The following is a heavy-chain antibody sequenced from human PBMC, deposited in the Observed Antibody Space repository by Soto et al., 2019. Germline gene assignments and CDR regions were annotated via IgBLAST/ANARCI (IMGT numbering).Heavy chain of an antibody. CDR2: IIPIFGTA. D-gene: IGHD3-10*01. J-gene: IGHJ4*02. V-gene: IGHV1-69*06. CDR3: ARATYYYGSGSYYFDY. Sequence: ASVKVSCKASGGTFSSYAISWVRQAPGQGLEWMGGIIPIFGTANYAQKFQGRVTITADKSTSTAYMELSSLRSEDTAVYYCARATYYYGSGSYYFDYWGQGTLVTASS. CDR1: GGTFSSYA.